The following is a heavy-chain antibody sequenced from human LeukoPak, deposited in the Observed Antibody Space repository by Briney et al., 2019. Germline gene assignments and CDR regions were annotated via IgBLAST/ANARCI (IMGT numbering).Heavy chain of an antibody. D-gene: IGHD5-12*01. V-gene: IGHV1-2*02. CDR3: ARDLSSDISGYDLENWFDP. CDR2: INPNSGGT. Sequence: GASVKVSCKASGYTFTGYYMHWVRQAPGQGLEWMGWINPNSGGTNYAQKFQGRVAMTRDTSISTAYMELSRLRSDDTAVYYCARDLSSDISGYDLENWFDPWGQGTLVTISS. CDR1: GYTFTGYY. J-gene: IGHJ5*02.